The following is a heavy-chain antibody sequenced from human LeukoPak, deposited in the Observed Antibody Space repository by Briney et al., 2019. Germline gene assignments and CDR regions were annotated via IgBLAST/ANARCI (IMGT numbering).Heavy chain of an antibody. CDR1: GFTFSSYG. Sequence: GGTLRLSCAASGFTFSSYGMSWVRQTPGKGLEWVANIKKDGSEKYYVDSVKGRFTISRDNAKNSLYLQMNSLRAEDTAVYFCARDGAARGSGSFGDWGQGTLVTVSS. CDR2: IKKDGSEK. J-gene: IGHJ4*02. D-gene: IGHD3-10*01. V-gene: IGHV3-7*01. CDR3: ARDGAARGSGSFGD.